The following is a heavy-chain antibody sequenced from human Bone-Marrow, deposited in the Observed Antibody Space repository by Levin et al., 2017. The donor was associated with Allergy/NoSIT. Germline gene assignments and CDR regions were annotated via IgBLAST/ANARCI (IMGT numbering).Heavy chain of an antibody. CDR2: INPNNGAT. CDR1: GYTFTAYY. J-gene: IGHJ4*02. D-gene: IGHD4-11*01. CDR3: TRDPHYTSTTGEY. Sequence: GESLKISCKASGYTFTAYYLHWVRRAPGTGLEWMGWINPNNGATNYAQRFQGRVTMTRDTSITTAYMELSGLTSDDTAFYYCTRDPHYTSTTGEYWGQGTLVTVSS. V-gene: IGHV1-2*02.